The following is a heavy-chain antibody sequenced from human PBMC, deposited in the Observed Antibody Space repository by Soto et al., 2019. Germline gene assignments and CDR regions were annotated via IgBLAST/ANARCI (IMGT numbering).Heavy chain of an antibody. V-gene: IGHV4-39*01. J-gene: IGHJ3*02. CDR2: IYYSGST. Sequence: SETLSLTCTVSGGSISSSSYYWGWIRQPPGKGLEWIGSIYYSGSTYYNPSLKSRVTISVDTSKNQFSLKLSSVTAADTAVYYCARGVVVAATYSYAFDIWGQGTMVTVSS. CDR1: GGSISSSSYY. CDR3: ARGVVVAATYSYAFDI. D-gene: IGHD2-15*01.